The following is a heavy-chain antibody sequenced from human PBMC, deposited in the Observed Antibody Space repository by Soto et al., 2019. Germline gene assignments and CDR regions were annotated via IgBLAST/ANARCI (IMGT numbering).Heavy chain of an antibody. CDR1: GYTFSTDG. D-gene: IGHD1-1*01. CDR2: ISVYNGNT. CDR3: ARDQQLERRREFDD. V-gene: IGHV1-18*01. J-gene: IGHJ4*02. Sequence: XSGEVSCNASGYTFSTDGVSWVRQAPGQGLEWMGWISVYNGNTNYAQSLQGRVTMTTDTSTSTDYMELRSLRSDDTAVYYCARDQQLERRREFDDWGQGTLVTVSS.